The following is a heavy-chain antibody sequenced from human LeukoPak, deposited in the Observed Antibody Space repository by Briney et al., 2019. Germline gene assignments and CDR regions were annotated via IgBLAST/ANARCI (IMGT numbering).Heavy chain of an antibody. CDR1: GYTFTSYY. CDR3: ARTVATIKPYYYMDV. Sequence: ASVKVSCKASGYTFTSYYMHWVRQAPGQGLEWMGIINPSGGSTSYAQKFQGRVTMTRDTSTSTVYMELSSLRSEDTAVYYCARTVATIKPYYYMDVWGKGTTVTVS. D-gene: IGHD5-24*01. CDR2: INPSGGST. J-gene: IGHJ6*03. V-gene: IGHV1-46*01.